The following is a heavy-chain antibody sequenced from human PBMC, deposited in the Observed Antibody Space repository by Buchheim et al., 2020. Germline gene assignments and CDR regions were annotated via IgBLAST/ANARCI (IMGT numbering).Heavy chain of an antibody. J-gene: IGHJ4*02. V-gene: IGHV3-74*01. CDR3: ARGFGSGWWGDDFDY. CDR1: GFTFSSYW. Sequence: EVQLVESEGGLVQPGGSLRLSCAASGFTFSSYWMHWVRQAPGKGLVWVSRINSDGSSTSYADSVKGRFTIPRDNAKNTLYLQMNSLRAEDTAVYYCARGFGSGWWGDDFDYWGQGTL. D-gene: IGHD6-19*01. CDR2: INSDGSST.